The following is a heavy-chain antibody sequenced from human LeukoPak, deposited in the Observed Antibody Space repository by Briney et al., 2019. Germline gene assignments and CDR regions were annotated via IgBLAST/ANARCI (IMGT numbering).Heavy chain of an antibody. V-gene: IGHV4-39*07. CDR2: INHSGST. J-gene: IGHJ4*02. CDR3: ARARGYGHLTGSYFDY. D-gene: IGHD3-22*01. CDR1: GGSISSSRYY. Sequence: PSETLSLTCNVSGGSISSSRYYWGWIRQPPGKGLEWIGEINHSGSTNYNPSLKSRVTISVDASKNQFSLKLSSVTAADTAVYYCARARGYGHLTGSYFDYWGQGTLVTVSS.